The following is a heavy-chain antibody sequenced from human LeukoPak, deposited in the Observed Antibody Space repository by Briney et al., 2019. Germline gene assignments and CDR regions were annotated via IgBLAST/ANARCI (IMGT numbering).Heavy chain of an antibody. CDR3: ARRVIVVVTAGYYYYMDV. D-gene: IGHD2-21*02. CDR1: GFTFSTYE. CDR2: ISSSGSTI. J-gene: IGHJ6*03. Sequence: GGSLRLSCAASGFTFSTYEMNWVRQAPGKGLEWVSYISSSGSTIYYADSVRGRFTISRDNAKNSLYLQMNSLRAEDTAVYYCARRVIVVVTAGYYYYMDVWGKGTTVTVSS. V-gene: IGHV3-48*03.